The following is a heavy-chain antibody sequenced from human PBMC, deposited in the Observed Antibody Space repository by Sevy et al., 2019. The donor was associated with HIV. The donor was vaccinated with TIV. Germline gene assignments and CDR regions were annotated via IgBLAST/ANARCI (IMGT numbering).Heavy chain of an antibody. D-gene: IGHD5-18*01. J-gene: IGHJ4*02. CDR2: MKGDGSKK. CDR3: VREGLGGFSYSLDC. Sequence: GGSLRLSCAASGFTFSSYWMSWVRQAPGKGLEWVANMKGDGSKKYYVDSVKGRFTISRDNAKNSLYVQMNSLRAEDTAVYYCVREGLGGFSYSLDCWGQGTLVTVSS. CDR1: GFTFSSYW. V-gene: IGHV3-7*01.